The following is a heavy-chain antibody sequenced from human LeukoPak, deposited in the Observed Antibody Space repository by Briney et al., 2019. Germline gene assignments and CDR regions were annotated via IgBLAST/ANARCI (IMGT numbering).Heavy chain of an antibody. Sequence: GGSLRFSCAASGFTFSSYAMSWVRQAPGKGLEWVSAISGSGGSTYYADSVKGRFTISRDNSKNTLYLQMNSLRVEDTAVYYCASRYNWNDGFDYWGQGTLVTVSS. J-gene: IGHJ4*02. CDR2: ISGSGGST. D-gene: IGHD1-20*01. V-gene: IGHV3-23*01. CDR3: ASRYNWNDGFDY. CDR1: GFTFSSYA.